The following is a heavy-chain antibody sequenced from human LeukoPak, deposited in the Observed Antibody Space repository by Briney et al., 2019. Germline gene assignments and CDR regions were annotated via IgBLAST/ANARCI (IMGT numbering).Heavy chain of an antibody. CDR3: VKDLFTDIVVVVAATGFDY. V-gene: IGHV3-64D*06. CDR1: GFTFSSYT. D-gene: IGHD2-15*01. CDR2: ISGNGGNT. J-gene: IGHJ4*02. Sequence: GGSLRLSCSASGFTFSSYTMHWVRQAPGKGLEYVSTISGNGGNTYSADSVKGRFTISRDNSKNTLYLQMSSLRPEDTAVYYCVKDLFTDIVVVVAATGFDYWGQGTLVTVSS.